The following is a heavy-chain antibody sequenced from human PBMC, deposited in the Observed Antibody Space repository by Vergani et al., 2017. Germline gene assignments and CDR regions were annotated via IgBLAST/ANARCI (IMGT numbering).Heavy chain of an antibody. D-gene: IGHD3-22*01. V-gene: IGHV3-7*01. J-gene: IGHJ5*02. CDR2: INQEGSEK. Sequence: EVQLVESGGGLVQPGGSLRLSCAASGFIFSHYWMSWVRQAPGKGLEWVANINQEGSEKYYVDSVKGRFTISRDNAKNSLYLQMNSLRAEDTALYYCARINYYGSSGYSLTRWHNWFDPWGQGTLITFS. CDR1: GFIFSHYW. CDR3: ARINYYGSSGYSLTRWHNWFDP.